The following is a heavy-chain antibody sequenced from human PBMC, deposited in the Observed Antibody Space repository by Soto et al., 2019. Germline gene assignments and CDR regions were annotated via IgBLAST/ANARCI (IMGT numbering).Heavy chain of an antibody. CDR2: IYSGGNT. J-gene: IGHJ4*02. D-gene: IGHD5-12*01. CDR1: GFTVSSNY. V-gene: IGHV3-53*01. Sequence: EVQLVESGGGLIQPGGSLRLSCAASGFTVSSNYMSWVRQAPGKGLEWVSVIYSGGNTDYADSVRGRFTISRDNSKRTVYLQMNSVRAEDTGVYYCARARDGYNFLYEPTWGQGTLVTVAS. CDR3: ARARDGYNFLYEPT.